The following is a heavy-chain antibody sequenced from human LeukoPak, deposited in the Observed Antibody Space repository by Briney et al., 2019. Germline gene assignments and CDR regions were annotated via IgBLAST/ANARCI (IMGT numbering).Heavy chain of an antibody. V-gene: IGHV3-64D*06. Sequence: GGSLRLSCSASGFTFSSYAMHWVRQAPGKSLGYVSGVSFNGGRTHYADSVKGRFTISRDNSKNTLYLQMSGLRAEDTAVYYCVKDLSGRYSFDYWAQGTLVTVSS. CDR1: GFTFSSYA. J-gene: IGHJ4*02. D-gene: IGHD1-26*01. CDR3: VKDLSGRYSFDY. CDR2: VSFNGGRT.